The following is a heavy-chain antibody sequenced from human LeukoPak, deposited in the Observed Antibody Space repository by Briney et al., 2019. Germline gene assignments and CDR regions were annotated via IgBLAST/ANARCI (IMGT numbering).Heavy chain of an antibody. CDR2: IYTSGST. CDR1: GGPISSYY. CDR3: ATSLVATVLFDY. Sequence: SETLSLTCTVSGGPISSYYWSWIRQPPGKGLEWIGYIYTSGSTNYNPSLKSRVTISVDTSKNQFSLKLRSVTAADTAVYYCATSLVATVLFDYWGQGTLVTVSS. J-gene: IGHJ4*02. D-gene: IGHD5-12*01. V-gene: IGHV4-4*09.